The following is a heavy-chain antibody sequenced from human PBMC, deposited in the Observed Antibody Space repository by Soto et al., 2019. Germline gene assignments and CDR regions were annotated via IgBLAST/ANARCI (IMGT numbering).Heavy chain of an antibody. J-gene: IGHJ5*02. CDR2: ISSSTSYI. Sequence: EVQLVESGGGLVKPGGSLRLSCAASGFTFSNYSMNWVRQAPGKGLEWVSSISSSTSYIYNADSVKGRFTISRDNLNNSLYLQMNSLTAEDTAVYYCARGFGFNGNEWDRRFDPWGQGTLVIVSS. D-gene: IGHD1-26*01. CDR1: GFTFSNYS. V-gene: IGHV3-21*01. CDR3: ARGFGFNGNEWDRRFDP.